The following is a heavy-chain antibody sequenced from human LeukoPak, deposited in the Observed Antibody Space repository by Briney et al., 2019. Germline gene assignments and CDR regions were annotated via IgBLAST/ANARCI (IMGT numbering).Heavy chain of an antibody. J-gene: IGHJ3*02. CDR1: GGTFSSYA. CDR3: AVSTQYDILTGYYDAFDI. V-gene: IGHV1-69*13. CDR2: IIPIFGTA. Sequence: SVKVSCKASGGTFSSYAISWVRQAPGQGLEWMGGIIPIFGTANYAQKFQGRVTIIADESTSTAYMELSSLRSDDTAVYYCAVSTQYDILTGYYDAFDIWGQGTMVTVSS. D-gene: IGHD3-9*01.